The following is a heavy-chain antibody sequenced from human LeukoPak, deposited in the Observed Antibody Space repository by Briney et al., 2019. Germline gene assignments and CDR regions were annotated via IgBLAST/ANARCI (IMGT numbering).Heavy chain of an antibody. J-gene: IGHJ5*02. CDR1: GFTFSSYG. V-gene: IGHV3-30*02. CDR3: AKENYDILTGHGNWFDP. D-gene: IGHD3-9*01. CDR2: IRYDGSNK. Sequence: GGSLRLSCAASGFTFSSYGMHWVRQAPGKGLEWVAFIRYDGSNKYYADSVKGRFTISRDSSKNTLYLQMNSLRAEDTAVYYCAKENYDILTGHGNWFDPWGQGTLVTVSS.